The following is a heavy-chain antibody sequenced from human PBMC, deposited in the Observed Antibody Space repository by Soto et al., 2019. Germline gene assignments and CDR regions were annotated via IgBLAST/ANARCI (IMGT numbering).Heavy chain of an antibody. CDR1: GYTFTGHY. V-gene: IGHV1-2*04. J-gene: IGHJ6*02. CDR3: ARGGDAFVSITLWGADKDYGMDV. CDR2: INPNSGGT. D-gene: IGHD3-10*02. Sequence: QVQLIQSGAEVKKPGASVKVSCKASGYTFTGHYIHWVRQAPGQGLEWIGWINPNSGGTNLAQKFQGWVTMTRDTSASTAYMEVIRLRSDDTAIYYCARGGDAFVSITLWGADKDYGMDVWGQGTTVAVPS.